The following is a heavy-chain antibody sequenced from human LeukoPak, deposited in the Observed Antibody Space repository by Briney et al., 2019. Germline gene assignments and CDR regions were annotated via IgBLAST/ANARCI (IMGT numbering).Heavy chain of an antibody. Sequence: PSETLSLTCSVSGGSKSRYYWSWIRQPPGKGLEWIGYIYDSGSSDYSGSSDYNPSLRSRVTISLDTSKKQFSLTQRFVTAAETTVYYCARDNDNWFDPWGQGTLVTVSS. J-gene: IGHJ5*02. CDR1: GGSKSRYY. V-gene: IGHV4-59*01. D-gene: IGHD2-8*01. CDR2: IYDSGSSDYSGSS. CDR3: ARDNDNWFDP.